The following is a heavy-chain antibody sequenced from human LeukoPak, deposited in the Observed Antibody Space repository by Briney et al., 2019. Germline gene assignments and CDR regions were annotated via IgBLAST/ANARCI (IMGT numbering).Heavy chain of an antibody. CDR3: ARDRYEWKLAGSGMEV. V-gene: IGHV1-18*01. CDR1: GYTFTSYG. Sequence: GASVKASCKASGYTFTSYGITWVRQAPGQGLEWMGWISAYNGNTNYAQKLQGRVTMTTDTSTNTAYMELRSLRSDDTAVYYCARDRYEWKLAGSGMEVWGQGTTVTVSS. CDR2: ISAYNGNT. D-gene: IGHD1-26*01. J-gene: IGHJ6*02.